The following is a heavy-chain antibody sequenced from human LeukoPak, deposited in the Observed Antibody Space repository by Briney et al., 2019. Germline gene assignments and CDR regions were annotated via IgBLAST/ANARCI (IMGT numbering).Heavy chain of an antibody. CDR1: GGSINNNNYY. J-gene: IGHJ4*02. D-gene: IGHD1-26*01. CDR3: ARGASGSYSSRDFDY. CDR2: INHSGST. Sequence: SETLSLTCTVSGGSINNNNYYWSWIRQPPGKGLEWIGEINHSGSTNYNPSLKSRVTISVDTSKNQFSLKLSSVTAADTAVYYCARGASGSYSSRDFDYWGQGTLDTVSS. V-gene: IGHV4-39*07.